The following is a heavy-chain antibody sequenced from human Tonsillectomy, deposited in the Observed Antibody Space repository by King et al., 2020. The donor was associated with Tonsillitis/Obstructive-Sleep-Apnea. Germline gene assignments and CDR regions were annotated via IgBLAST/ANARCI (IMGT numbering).Heavy chain of an antibody. CDR1: GGSFSGYY. J-gene: IGHJ4*02. D-gene: IGHD3-3*01. V-gene: IGHV4-34*01. CDR2: INHSGST. CDR3: ARVRRILRFLEWLPSIDY. Sequence: VQLQQWGAGLLKPSETLSLTCAVYGGSFSGYYWSWIRQPPGKGLEWIGEINHSGSTNYNPSLKSRVTISVDTSKNQFSLKLSSVTAADTAVYYCARVRRILRFLEWLPSIDYWDQGTLVTVSS.